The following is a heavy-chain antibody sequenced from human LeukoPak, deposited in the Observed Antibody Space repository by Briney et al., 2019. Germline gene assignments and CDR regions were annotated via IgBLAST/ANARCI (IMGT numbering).Heavy chain of an antibody. V-gene: IGHV1-69*05. Sequence: SVKVSCKASGGTFSSYAISWVCQAPGQGLEWMGGIIPIFGTANYAQKFQGRVTITTDESTSTAYMELSSLRSEDTAVYYCARGGYCSSTSCSHPYNWFDPWGQGTLVTVSS. CDR3: ARGGYCSSTSCSHPYNWFDP. J-gene: IGHJ5*02. CDR1: GGTFSSYA. CDR2: IIPIFGTA. D-gene: IGHD2-2*01.